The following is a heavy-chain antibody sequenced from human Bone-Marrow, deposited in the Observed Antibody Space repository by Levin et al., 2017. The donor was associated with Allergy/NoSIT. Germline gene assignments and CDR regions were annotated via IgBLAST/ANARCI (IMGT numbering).Heavy chain of an antibody. CDR2: IYLSGYT. D-gene: IGHD3-22*01. V-gene: IGHV4-4*02. CDR3: ARRHVSGDSSGSSWFDP. J-gene: IGHJ5*02. CDR1: GGSISSSSW. Sequence: SETLSLTCSVSGGSISSSSWWSWVRQPPGKGLEWIGEIYLSGYTNYNPSLKSRVTILVDRPKNEFSLNLTSVAAADTAIYYCARRHVSGDSSGSSWFDPWGPGTLVTVSS.